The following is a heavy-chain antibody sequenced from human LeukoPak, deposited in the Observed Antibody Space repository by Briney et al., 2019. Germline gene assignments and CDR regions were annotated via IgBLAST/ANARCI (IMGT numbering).Heavy chain of an antibody. J-gene: IGHJ4*02. Sequence: SVKVSCKASGGTFSSYAIGWVRQAPGQGLEWMGGIIPIFGTANYAQKFQGRVTITADESTSTAYMELSSLRSEDTAAYYCALAPPPIHYYDSSGYYGGTDYWGQGTLVTVSS. CDR2: IIPIFGTA. CDR3: ALAPPPIHYYDSSGYYGGTDY. D-gene: IGHD3-22*01. V-gene: IGHV1-69*01. CDR1: GGTFSSYA.